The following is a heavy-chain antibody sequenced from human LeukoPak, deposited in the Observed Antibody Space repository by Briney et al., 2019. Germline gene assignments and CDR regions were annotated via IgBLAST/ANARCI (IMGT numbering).Heavy chain of an antibody. CDR2: IDWDDDK. CDR3: ARIRDSSSQTYYFDY. V-gene: IGHV2-70*11. CDR1: GFSLRTSGMC. D-gene: IGHD6-13*01. Sequence: SGPALVKPTQTLTLTCTVSGFSLRTSGMCVSWIRQPPGKALEWLARIDWDDDKYYSKSLKTRLTISKDTSKNQVVLTMTNMDPVDTGTYFCARIRDSSSQTYYFDYWGQGSLVTVSS. J-gene: IGHJ4*02.